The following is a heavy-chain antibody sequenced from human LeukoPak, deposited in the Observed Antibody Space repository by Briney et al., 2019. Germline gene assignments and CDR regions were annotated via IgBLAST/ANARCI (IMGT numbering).Heavy chain of an antibody. V-gene: IGHV1-2*02. CDR3: ARAYYYDSSGYLDAFDI. J-gene: IGHJ3*02. CDR1: GYTFTGYY. D-gene: IGHD3-22*01. Sequence: ASVKVSCKASGYTFTGYYMHWVRQAPGQGLEWMGWINPNSGGTNYAQKFQGRVTMTRDTSISTAYMELSRLRSDDTAVYYCARAYYYDSSGYLDAFDIWGQGTMVTASS. CDR2: INPNSGGT.